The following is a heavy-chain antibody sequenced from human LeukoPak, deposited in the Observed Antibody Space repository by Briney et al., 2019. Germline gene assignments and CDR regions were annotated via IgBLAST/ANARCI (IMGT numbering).Heavy chain of an antibody. Sequence: GASVKVSCKASGYTFTSYGNSWVRQAPGQGLEWMGWISAYNGNTNYAQKLQGRVTMTTDTSTSTAYMELRSLRSDDTAVYYCAREGGTGYYDILTGYSWFDPWGQGTLVTVSS. CDR1: GYTFTSYG. D-gene: IGHD3-9*01. CDR3: AREGGTGYYDILTGYSWFDP. J-gene: IGHJ5*02. V-gene: IGHV1-18*01. CDR2: ISAYNGNT.